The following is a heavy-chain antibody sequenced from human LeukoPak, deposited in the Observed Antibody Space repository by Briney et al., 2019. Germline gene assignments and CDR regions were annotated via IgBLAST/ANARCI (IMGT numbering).Heavy chain of an antibody. D-gene: IGHD3-10*01. CDR3: ARDRISS. J-gene: IGHJ6*04. CDR1: GFTLSSSW. CDR2: IKEDGSEK. Sequence: GGSLRLSCAVSGFTLSSSWMTWVRQAPGKGLEWVATIKEDGSEKYYGDSLKGRFTISRDNAKNPLYLQMNSLTAEDTAVYFCARDRISSWGKGTTVTVSS. V-gene: IGHV3-7*01.